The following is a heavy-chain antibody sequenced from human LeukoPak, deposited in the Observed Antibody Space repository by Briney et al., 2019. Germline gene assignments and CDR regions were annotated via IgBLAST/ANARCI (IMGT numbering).Heavy chain of an antibody. J-gene: IGHJ4*02. CDR2: ISGSAYST. V-gene: IGHV3-23*01. CDR3: AKETVAAPPIDY. D-gene: IGHD6-19*01. Sequence: GGSLRLSCAASGFTFSSYAMSWVRQAPGKGLEWVSAISGSAYSTYYADSVKGRFTISRDNSKNTLYLQMNSLRVEDTAVYYCAKETVAAPPIDYWGQGTLVTLSS. CDR1: GFTFSSYA.